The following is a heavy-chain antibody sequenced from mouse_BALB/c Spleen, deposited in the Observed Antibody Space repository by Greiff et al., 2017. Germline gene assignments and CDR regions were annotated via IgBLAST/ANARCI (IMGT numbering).Heavy chain of an antibody. D-gene: IGHD2-4*01. CDR3: TRAFYDYSLDY. J-gene: IGHJ2*01. Sequence: EVMLVESGGGLVKPGGSLKLSCAASGFTFSSYTMSWVRQTPEKRLEWVATISSGGSYTYYPDSVKGRFTISRDNAKNTLYLLMSSLKSEDTAMYYCTRAFYDYSLDYWGQGTTLTVSS. V-gene: IGHV5-6-4*01. CDR2: ISSGGSYT. CDR1: GFTFSSYT.